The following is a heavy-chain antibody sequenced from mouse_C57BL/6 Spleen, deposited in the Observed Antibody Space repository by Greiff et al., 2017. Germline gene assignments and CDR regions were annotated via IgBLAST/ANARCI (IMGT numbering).Heavy chain of an antibody. CDR2: IDPSDSYT. Sequence: QVQLKQPGAELVMPGASVKLSCKASGYTFTSYWMHWVKQRPGQGLEWIGEIDPSDSYTNYNQKFKGKSTLTVDKSSSTAYMQLSSLTSEDSAVYYCARGDLTTVVATHYFDYWGQGTTLTVSS. CDR1: GYTFTSYW. J-gene: IGHJ2*01. D-gene: IGHD1-1*01. CDR3: ARGDLTTVVATHYFDY. V-gene: IGHV1-69*01.